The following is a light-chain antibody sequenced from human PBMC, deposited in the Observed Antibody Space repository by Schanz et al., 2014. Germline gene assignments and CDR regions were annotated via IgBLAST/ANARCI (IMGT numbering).Light chain of an antibody. V-gene: IGKV1-39*01. CDR1: QSISTY. J-gene: IGKJ3*01. Sequence: DIQMTQSPASLSAFVGDRVTITCRTSQSISTYLNWYQQKPGKAPKLLIYAASTLQSGVPSRFSGSGSGTDFILTISRLEPEDFAVYYCHQYGISPFTFGPGTKVDIK. CDR3: HQYGISPFT. CDR2: AAS.